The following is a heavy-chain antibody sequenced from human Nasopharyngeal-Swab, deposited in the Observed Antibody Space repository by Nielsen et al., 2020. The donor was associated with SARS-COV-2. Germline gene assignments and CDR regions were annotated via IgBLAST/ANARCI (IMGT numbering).Heavy chain of an antibody. CDR2: IYYSGST. V-gene: IGHV4-31*03. CDR3: ARGHSTITIFGVVIRSGMDV. J-gene: IGHJ6*02. D-gene: IGHD3-3*01. CDR1: GGSISSGGYY. Sequence: LRLSCTVSGGSISSGGYYWSWIRQHPGKGLEWIGYIYYSGSTYYNPSLKSRVTISVDTSKNQFSLKLSSVTAADTAVYYCARGHSTITIFGVVIRSGMDVWGQGTTVTVSS.